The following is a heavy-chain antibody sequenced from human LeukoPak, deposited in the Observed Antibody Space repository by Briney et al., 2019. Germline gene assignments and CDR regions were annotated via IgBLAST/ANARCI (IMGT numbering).Heavy chain of an antibody. CDR1: GGTFSSYV. CDR3: ARVWKSIAARDYYYYYMDV. D-gene: IGHD6-6*01. CDR2: IIPIFGTA. Sequence: GGSVKVSCKATGGTFSSYVISWVRQAPGQGLEWMGGIIPIFGTANYSQKFQGRVTITTDESTSTAYMELSSLRSEDTAVYYCARVWKSIAARDYYYYYMDVWRKGTTVTVSS. V-gene: IGHV1-69*05. J-gene: IGHJ6*03.